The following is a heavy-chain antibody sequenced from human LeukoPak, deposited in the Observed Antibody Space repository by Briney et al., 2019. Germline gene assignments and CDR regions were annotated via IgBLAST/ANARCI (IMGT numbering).Heavy chain of an antibody. CDR1: GFTFSSYA. V-gene: IGHV3-30*01. J-gene: IGHJ4*02. D-gene: IGHD5-18*01. CDR2: ISYDGSNK. Sequence: PGGSLRLSCAASGFTFSSYAMHWVRQVPGKGLEWVAVISYDGSNKYYADSVKGRFTISRDNSKNTLYLQMNSLRAEDTAVYYCARAEEGYSYGYTYFDYWGQGTLVTVSS. CDR3: ARAEEGYSYGYTYFDY.